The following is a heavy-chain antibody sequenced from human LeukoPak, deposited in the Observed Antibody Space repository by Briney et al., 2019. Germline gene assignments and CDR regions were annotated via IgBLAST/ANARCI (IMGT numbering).Heavy chain of an antibody. D-gene: IGHD2-2*01. J-gene: IGHJ4*02. CDR2: ISSSGSTI. Sequence: GGSLRLSCAASGFTFSDYYMSWIRQAPGKGLEWVSYISSSGSTIYYADSVKGRFTISRDNAKNSLYLQMNSLRAEDTAVYYCTKGESQPKYYFDYWGQGTLATVSS. CDR1: GFTFSDYY. V-gene: IGHV3-11*04. CDR3: TKGESQPKYYFDY.